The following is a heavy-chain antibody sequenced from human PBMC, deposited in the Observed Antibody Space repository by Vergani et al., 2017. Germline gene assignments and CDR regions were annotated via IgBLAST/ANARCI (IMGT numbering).Heavy chain of an antibody. D-gene: IGHD3-3*01. J-gene: IGHJ6*02. Sequence: QVQLVESGGGVVQPGRSLRLSCAASGFTFSSYGMHWVRQAPGKGREWVAVISYDGSNKYYAESVKGRFTISRDNSKNTLYLQMNSLRAEDTAVYYCARFGVAQPTSASYYYYGMDVWGQGTTVTVSS. V-gene: IGHV3-30*03. CDR3: ARFGVAQPTSASYYYYGMDV. CDR1: GFTFSSYG. CDR2: ISYDGSNK.